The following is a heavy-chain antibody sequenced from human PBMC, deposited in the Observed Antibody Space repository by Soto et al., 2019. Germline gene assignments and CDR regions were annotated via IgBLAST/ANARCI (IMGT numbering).Heavy chain of an antibody. V-gene: IGHV3-21*01. CDR3: ARGTVGYCSSTSCSNYYYYGMDV. J-gene: IGHJ6*02. CDR1: GFTFSSYS. CDR2: ISSSSTYI. Sequence: GGSLRLSCAASGFTFSSYSMNWVRQAPGKGLEWVSSISSSSTYIYYADSVKGRFTISRDNAKNSLYLQMNSLRAEDTTVYYCARGTVGYCSSTSCSNYYYYGMDVWGQGTTVTVSS. D-gene: IGHD2-2*01.